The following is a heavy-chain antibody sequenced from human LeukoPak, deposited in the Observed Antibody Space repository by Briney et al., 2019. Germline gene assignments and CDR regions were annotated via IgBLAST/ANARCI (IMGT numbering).Heavy chain of an antibody. D-gene: IGHD6-13*01. J-gene: IGHJ4*02. CDR2: ISYDGSNK. CDR1: GFTFSSYA. CDR3: ARDRVQLVQLDY. Sequence: PGRSLRLSCAASGFTFSSYAMHWVRQAPGKGLEWVAVISYDGSNKYYADSVKGRFTISRDNSKNTLYLQMNSLRAEDTAVYYCARDRVQLVQLDYWGQGTLVTVSS. V-gene: IGHV3-30*04.